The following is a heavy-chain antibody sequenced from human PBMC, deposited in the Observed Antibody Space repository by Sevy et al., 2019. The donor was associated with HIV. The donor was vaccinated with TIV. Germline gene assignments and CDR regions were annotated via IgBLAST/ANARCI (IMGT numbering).Heavy chain of an antibody. CDR3: ASSLGELSFFYCYYMDI. V-gene: IGHV3-7*01. Sequence: GGSLRLSCAASGFTFSSYWMSWVRQAPGKGLEWVANIEQDGSEKYYVDSVKGRFTISRDNAKNSLYLQMNSLRAEDKAVYYCASSLGELSFFYCYYMDIWGKGTTVTVSS. CDR1: GFTFSSYW. D-gene: IGHD3-16*02. CDR2: IEQDGSEK. J-gene: IGHJ6*03.